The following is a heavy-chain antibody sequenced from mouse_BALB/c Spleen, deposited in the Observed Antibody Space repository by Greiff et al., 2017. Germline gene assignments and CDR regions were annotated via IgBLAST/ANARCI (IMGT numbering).Heavy chain of an antibody. D-gene: IGHD1-1*01. CDR2: ISTYYGDA. Sequence: VQLQQSGAELVRPGVSVKISCKGSGYTFTDYAMHWVKQSHAKSLEWIGVISTYYGDASYNQKFKGKATMTVDKSSSTAYMELARLTSEDSAIYYCARGDYYGSSYFAYWGQGTLVTVSA. CDR3: ARGDYYGSSYFAY. V-gene: IGHV1S137*01. J-gene: IGHJ3*01. CDR1: GYTFTDYA.